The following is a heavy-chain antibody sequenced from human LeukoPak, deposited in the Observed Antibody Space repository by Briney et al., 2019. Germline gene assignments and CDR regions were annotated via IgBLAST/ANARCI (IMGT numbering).Heavy chain of an antibody. Sequence: PGGSLRLSCVASGFTFSSYWMSWVRQAPGKGLEWVANIKQDGSDKYYVDSVKGRFTISRDNAKNSLYLQMNSLRAEDTAVHYCASGQKLGFWGQGTLVTVSS. V-gene: IGHV3-7*01. D-gene: IGHD6-13*01. J-gene: IGHJ4*02. CDR1: GFTFSSYW. CDR2: IKQDGSDK. CDR3: ASGQKLGF.